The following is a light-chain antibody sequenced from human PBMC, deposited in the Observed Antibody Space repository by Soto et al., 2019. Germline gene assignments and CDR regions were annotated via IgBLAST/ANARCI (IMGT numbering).Light chain of an antibody. V-gene: IGKV4-1*01. CDR3: QQYYTTPRT. Sequence: DIVMTQSPDSLAVSLGERATINCKSSQSVLFSSNNRNYLAWYQQKPGQPPKLLIYWASGRQSGVPDRFSGSGSGTDFTLTISSLQAEDVAVYYCQQYYTTPRTFGQGTRV. J-gene: IGKJ1*01. CDR2: WAS. CDR1: QSVLFSSNNRNY.